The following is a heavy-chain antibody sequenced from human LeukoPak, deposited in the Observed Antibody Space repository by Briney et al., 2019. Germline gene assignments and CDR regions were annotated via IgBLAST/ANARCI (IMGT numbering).Heavy chain of an antibody. V-gene: IGHV3-7*03. CDR2: INQDGGEI. J-gene: IGHJ4*02. CDR3: AKALGDVVVPAAFDY. CDR1: GFTFSSSW. Sequence: PGGSLRLSCAASGFTFSSSWMTWVRQAPGKGLEWVASINQDGGEIHYVDSVKGRFTISRDNAKNSLYLQMNSLRAEDMALYYCAKALGDVVVPAAFDYWGQGTLVTVSS. D-gene: IGHD2-2*01.